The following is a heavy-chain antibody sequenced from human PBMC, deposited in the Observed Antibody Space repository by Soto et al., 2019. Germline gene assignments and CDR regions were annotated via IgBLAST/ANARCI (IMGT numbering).Heavy chain of an antibody. D-gene: IGHD6-19*01. Sequence: GSLRLSCAASGFTFFTYAMSWVRQAPGKGLEWVSSITDSGDSTYYADSVKGRFTISRDNSKNTLYLQMNSLRAEDTAVYYCAREKQWLVPFDYWGQGTLVTVSS. V-gene: IGHV3-23*01. CDR3: AREKQWLVPFDY. J-gene: IGHJ4*02. CDR2: ITDSGDST. CDR1: GFTFFTYA.